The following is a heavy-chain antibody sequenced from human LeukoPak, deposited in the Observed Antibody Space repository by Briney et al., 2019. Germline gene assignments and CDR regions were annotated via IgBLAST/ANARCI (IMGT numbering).Heavy chain of an antibody. V-gene: IGHV7-4-1*02. CDR3: ARELPVPYSSSWYQYNWFDP. J-gene: IGHJ5*02. Sequence: ASVKVSCKASGYTFTSYAMNWVRQAPGQGLEWRGWINTNTGNPTYAQGFTGRVVFSLDTSVSTAYLQISSLKAEDTAVYYCARELPVPYSSSWYQYNWFDPWGQGTLVTVSS. CDR2: INTNTGNP. CDR1: GYTFTSYA. D-gene: IGHD6-13*01.